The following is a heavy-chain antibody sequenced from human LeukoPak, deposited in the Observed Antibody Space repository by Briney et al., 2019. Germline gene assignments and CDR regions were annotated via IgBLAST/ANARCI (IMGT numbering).Heavy chain of an antibody. V-gene: IGHV3-21*01. Sequence: PGGSLRLSCAASGFTFSSYSMNWVRQAPGKGLEWVSSISSSSSYIYYTDSVKSRFTISRDNAKKSLYLQMNSLRAEDTAVYYCARVGGITLALAPSPFPDYNYYYMDVWGKGTTVTVSS. CDR3: ARVGGITLALAPSPFPDYNYYYMDV. CDR1: GFTFSSYS. D-gene: IGHD3-10*01. CDR2: ISSSSSYI. J-gene: IGHJ6*03.